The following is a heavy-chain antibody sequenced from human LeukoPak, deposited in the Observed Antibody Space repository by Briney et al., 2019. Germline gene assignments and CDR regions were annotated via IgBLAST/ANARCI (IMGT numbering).Heavy chain of an antibody. J-gene: IGHJ5*02. D-gene: IGHD6-19*01. V-gene: IGHV3-30*18. CDR3: AKAAVAGVLYNWFDP. Sequence: GGSLRLSCAASGFTFSSYGMHWVRQAPGKGLEWVAVISYDGSNKYYADSVKGRFTISRDNSRNTLYLQMNSLRAEDTAVYYCAKAAVAGVLYNWFDPWGQGTLVTVSS. CDR2: ISYDGSNK. CDR1: GFTFSSYG.